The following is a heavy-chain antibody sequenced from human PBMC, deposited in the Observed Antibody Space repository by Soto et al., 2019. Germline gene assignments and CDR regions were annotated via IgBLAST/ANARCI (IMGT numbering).Heavy chain of an antibody. Sequence: QVQLQQWGAGLLKPSETLSLTCAVYGGSFSGYYWSWIHQPPGNGLEWIGEINHSGSTNYNPSLKRRVPISVDTSKNQFYLKLSSVTAADTAVYYCASPGDEAENDGDYRRYYYYMDVWGKGTTVAVSS. J-gene: IGHJ6*03. CDR2: INHSGST. CDR3: ASPGDEAENDGDYRRYYYYMDV. D-gene: IGHD4-17*01. CDR1: GGSFSGYY. V-gene: IGHV4-34*01.